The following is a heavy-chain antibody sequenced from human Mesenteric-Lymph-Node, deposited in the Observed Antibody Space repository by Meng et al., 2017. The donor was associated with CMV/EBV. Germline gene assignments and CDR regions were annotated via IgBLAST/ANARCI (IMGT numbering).Heavy chain of an antibody. J-gene: IGHJ4*02. CDR3: ASNIAAAGRDFDY. D-gene: IGHD6-13*01. Sequence: ESLKISCAASGFTFSSYAMSWVRQAPGKGLEWIGEIYHSGSTNYNPSLKSRVTISVDKSKNQFSLKLSSVTAADTAVYYCASNIAAAGRDFDYWGQGTLVTVSS. V-gene: IGHV4/OR15-8*01. CDR1: GFTFSSYAM. CDR2: IYHSGST.